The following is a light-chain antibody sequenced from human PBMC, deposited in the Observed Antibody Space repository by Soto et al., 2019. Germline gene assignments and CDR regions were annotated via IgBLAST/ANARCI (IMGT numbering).Light chain of an antibody. CDR3: AAWDDSLNGVV. V-gene: IGLV1-44*01. J-gene: IGLJ2*01. CDR2: NNN. Sequence: QSVLTQPPSASGTPGQRVTLSCSGSSSNIGSSTVNWYQQLPGTAPKLLIYNNNQRPSGVPDRFSGSKSGTSASLAISGLQSDDEADYYCAAWDDSLNGVVFGGGTKLTVL. CDR1: SSNIGSST.